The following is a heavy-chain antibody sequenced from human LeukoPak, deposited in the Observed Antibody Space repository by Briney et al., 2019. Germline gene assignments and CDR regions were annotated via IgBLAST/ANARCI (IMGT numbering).Heavy chain of an antibody. Sequence: PGGSLRLSCAASGFTFSTYGMSWVRQAPGKGLEWVSVIYSGGSTYYADSVKGRFTISRDNSKNTLYLQMNSLRAEDTAVYYCARRLGGQRAFDIWGQGTMVTVSS. CDR2: IYSGGST. CDR1: GFTFSTYG. D-gene: IGHD3-16*01. CDR3: ARRLGGQRAFDI. V-gene: IGHV3-66*04. J-gene: IGHJ3*02.